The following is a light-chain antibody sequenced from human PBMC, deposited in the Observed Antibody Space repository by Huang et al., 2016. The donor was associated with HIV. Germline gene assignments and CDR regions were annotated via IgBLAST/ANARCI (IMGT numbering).Light chain of an antibody. CDR1: QSVSSN. J-gene: IGKJ1*01. CDR3: QQYNNWSRT. CDR2: AAS. V-gene: IGKV3-15*01. Sequence: EIVMTQSPATLSVSPGERATLSCRASQSVSSNLAWYQQKPGQAPRLLIYAASTRATGIPARFSGSGSGTEFTLTISSLQSEDFAVYYCQQYNNWSRTFGQGTKVEIK.